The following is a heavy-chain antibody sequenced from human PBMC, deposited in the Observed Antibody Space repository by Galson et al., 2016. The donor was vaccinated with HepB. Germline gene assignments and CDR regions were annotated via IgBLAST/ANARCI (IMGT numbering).Heavy chain of an antibody. Sequence: SLRLSCAASGFTFSDYFLTWIRQAPGKGLEWLSYIDTRGSNIYYADSVRGRFTVSRDNTKTSLYLEMNSLRAEDTAIYYCARGGLRLPFGMDVWGQGTAVTVSS. CDR2: IDTRGSNI. D-gene: IGHD5-12*01. CDR1: GFTFSDYF. V-gene: IGHV3-11*01. CDR3: ARGGLRLPFGMDV. J-gene: IGHJ6*02.